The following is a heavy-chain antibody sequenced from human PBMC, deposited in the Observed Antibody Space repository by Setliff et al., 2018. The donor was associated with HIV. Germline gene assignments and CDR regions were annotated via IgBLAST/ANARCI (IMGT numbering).Heavy chain of an antibody. CDR1: GGSISSSNYY. D-gene: IGHD2-2*01. CDR2: INHNKSS. CDR3: ARQKKSSSWSPNDY. V-gene: IGHV4-39*01. Sequence: PSETLSLTCTVSGGSISSSNYYWSWIRQPPGKGLEWIGEINHNKSSDYNPSLKSRVTMSVDTSKNQFSLKVKSVTAADTAVYYCARQKKSSSWSPNDYWGQGTLVTVSS. J-gene: IGHJ4*02.